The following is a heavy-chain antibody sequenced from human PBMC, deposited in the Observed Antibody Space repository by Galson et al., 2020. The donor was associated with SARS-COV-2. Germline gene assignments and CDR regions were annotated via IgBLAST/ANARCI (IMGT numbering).Heavy chain of an antibody. J-gene: IGHJ6*02. CDR2: ISYDGSNK. CDR1: GFTFSSYA. V-gene: IGHV3-30-3*01. CDR3: ARGPTGIAVAGIVYYYGMDV. D-gene: IGHD6-19*01. Sequence: GGSLRLSCAASGFTFSSYAMHWVRQAPGKGLEWVAVISYDGSNKYYADSVKGRFTISRDNSKNTLYLQMNSLRAEDTAVYYCARGPTGIAVAGIVYYYGMDVWGQGTTVTVSS.